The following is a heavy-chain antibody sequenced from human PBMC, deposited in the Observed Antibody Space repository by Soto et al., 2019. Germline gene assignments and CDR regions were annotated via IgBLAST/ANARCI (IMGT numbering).Heavy chain of an antibody. CDR2: VYNGGST. J-gene: IGHJ4*02. CDR1: GDSSSNYY. CDR3: ARHAPNIVSSDRTHYKHFAY. Sequence: SETPSLTCTVSGDSSSNYYWCWIGQPPGKGLEWIAYVYNGGSTKYSPSLKSRVTISEDMSKTQFSLKLPAVTAADTAVYYCARHAPNIVSSDRTHYKHFAYWGQGMLVTVSS. D-gene: IGHD2-15*01. V-gene: IGHV4-59*08.